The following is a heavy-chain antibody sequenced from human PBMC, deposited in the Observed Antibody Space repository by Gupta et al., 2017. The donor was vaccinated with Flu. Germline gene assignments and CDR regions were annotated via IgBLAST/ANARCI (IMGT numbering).Heavy chain of an antibody. CDR2: INHSGST. V-gene: IGHV4-34*02. J-gene: IGHJ4*02. CDR1: GGSFSGYY. Sequence: QVQLQQWGAGLLKPSETLSLTCTVYGGSFSGYYWTWIRQSPGKGLEWIGEINHSGSTNYNPSLKSRVTISVDTSKNQFSLKLNSVTAADTAVYYCARGILDNYWGQGTLVTVSS. CDR3: ARGILDNY.